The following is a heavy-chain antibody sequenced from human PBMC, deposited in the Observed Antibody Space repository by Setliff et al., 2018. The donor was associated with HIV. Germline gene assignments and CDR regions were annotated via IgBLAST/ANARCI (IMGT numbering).Heavy chain of an antibody. CDR3: ARGSFIGDYYYFDY. CDR1: GGSISTYF. J-gene: IGHJ4*02. CDR2: IYTSGST. D-gene: IGHD3-10*01. V-gene: IGHV4-4*08. Sequence: SETLSLTCTVSGGSISTYFWTWIRQPPGKGLEWIGYIYTSGSTNYNPSLKSRVTISVDTSKNQFSLKLSSVTAADTAVYYCARGSFIGDYYYFDYWGQGTLVIVSS.